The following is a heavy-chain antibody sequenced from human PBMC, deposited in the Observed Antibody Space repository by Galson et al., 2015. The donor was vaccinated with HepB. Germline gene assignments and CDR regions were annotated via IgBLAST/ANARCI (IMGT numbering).Heavy chain of an antibody. V-gene: IGHV3-11*04. CDR1: GFTFSDYY. J-gene: IGHJ4*02. Sequence: SLRLSCAASGFTFSDYYMNWIRQAPGKGLEWLSYISSSSSTIYYPDSLKGRFTISRDNSNNTLSLQMNSLRTEDTAVYYCAKGINMGAYYFDSWGQGTLVTVSS. CDR3: AKGINMGAYYFDS. CDR2: ISSSSSTI. D-gene: IGHD1-26*01.